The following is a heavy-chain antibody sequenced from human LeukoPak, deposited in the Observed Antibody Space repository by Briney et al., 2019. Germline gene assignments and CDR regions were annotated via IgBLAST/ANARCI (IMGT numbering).Heavy chain of an antibody. CDR3: ASVGSGAFDY. CDR1: GFTFSSYG. V-gene: IGHV3-30*03. CDR2: ISYDGSNK. Sequence: GRSLRLSCAASGFTFSSYGMHWVRQAPGKGLEWVAVISYDGSNKYYADSVRGRFTISRDNSKNTLYLQMNSLRAEDTAVYYCASVGSGAFDYWGQGTLVTVSS. J-gene: IGHJ4*02. D-gene: IGHD2-15*01.